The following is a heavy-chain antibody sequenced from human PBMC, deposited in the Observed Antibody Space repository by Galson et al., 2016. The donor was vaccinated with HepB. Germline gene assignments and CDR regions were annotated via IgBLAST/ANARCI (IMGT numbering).Heavy chain of an antibody. Sequence: SLRLSCAASGFTFSNFAMSWVRQAPGKGLEWVAVISFDGNNKFYADSVKGRFTISRDNSKNTLYLQVNSLRTEDTAVYYCAKAWQQLVPDLDYWGQGTLVTVSS. V-gene: IGHV3-30*18. CDR2: ISFDGNNK. CDR3: AKAWQQLVPDLDY. J-gene: IGHJ4*02. D-gene: IGHD6-13*01. CDR1: GFTFSNFA.